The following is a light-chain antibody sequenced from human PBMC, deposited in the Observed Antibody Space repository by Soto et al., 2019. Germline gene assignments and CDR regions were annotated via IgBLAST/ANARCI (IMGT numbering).Light chain of an antibody. CDR1: QSVLYSSNNKNY. V-gene: IGKV4-1*01. CDR3: QQYYSTPPYT. CDR2: WAS. J-gene: IGKJ2*01. Sequence: DIVMTQSPDSLAVSLGQRATINCKSSQSVLYSSNNKNYLAWYQQKPGQPPKLLIYWASTRESGVPDRFSVSGSGTDFTLTISSLQAEDVAVYYCQQYYSTPPYTVGQGTKLEIK.